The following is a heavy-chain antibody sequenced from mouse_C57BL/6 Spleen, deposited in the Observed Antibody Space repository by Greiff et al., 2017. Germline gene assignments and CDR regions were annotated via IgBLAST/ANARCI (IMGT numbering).Heavy chain of an antibody. CDR3: ESGKLYYAMDY. Sequence: QVQLQQSGAELVRPGASVKMSCTASGYTFNSYNMHWVKQTTRQGLEWIGAIYPGNGDTSYNQKFKGKATLTVDKSSNTAYMQLSSLTSDDSAVYFCESGKLYYAMDYWGQGTSVTVSS. CDR1: GYTFNSYN. J-gene: IGHJ4*01. D-gene: IGHD4-1*01. CDR2: IYPGNGDT. V-gene: IGHV1-12*01.